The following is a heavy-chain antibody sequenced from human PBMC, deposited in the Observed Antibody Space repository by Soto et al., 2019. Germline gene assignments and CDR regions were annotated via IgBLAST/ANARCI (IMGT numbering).Heavy chain of an antibody. D-gene: IGHD6-19*01. Sequence: GASVKVSCKASGYTFTTYGIAWVRQAPGQGLEWMGWISANNGNTNYAQRLQGRVTMTTDTSTSTAYMELTSLRSDDTAIYYCARDPIIVAGTHYPDYWGQGALVTVSS. CDR1: GYTFTTYG. CDR2: ISANNGNT. CDR3: ARDPIIVAGTHYPDY. J-gene: IGHJ4*02. V-gene: IGHV1-18*01.